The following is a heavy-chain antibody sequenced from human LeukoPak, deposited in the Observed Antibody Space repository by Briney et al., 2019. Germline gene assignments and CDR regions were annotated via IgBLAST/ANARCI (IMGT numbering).Heavy chain of an antibody. D-gene: IGHD5-24*01. Sequence: GGSLRLSCTASGFTFGDYAMSWVRQAPGKGLEWVGFISSKAYGGTTEYAASVKGRFTISRDDSKSIAYLQMNSLKTEDTAVYYCTRDRGEMATYDYWGQGTLVTVSS. CDR1: GFTFGDYA. CDR2: ISSKAYGGTT. J-gene: IGHJ4*02. V-gene: IGHV3-49*04. CDR3: TRDRGEMATYDY.